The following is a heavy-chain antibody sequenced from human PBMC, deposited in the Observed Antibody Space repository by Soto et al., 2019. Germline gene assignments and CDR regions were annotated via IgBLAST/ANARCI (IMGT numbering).Heavy chain of an antibody. CDR1: GYSFTSYL. V-gene: IGHV5-51*01. CDR2: IYPGDSDT. D-gene: IGHD3-10*01. CDR3: ERQIYNHRLHGMEV. Sequence: VESLKISCKVSGYSFTSYLIVFVLQMPGKGLYWMGIIYPGDSDTRYSPSFQGQVNISADKSISTAYLQWSSLKASDTAMYYCERQIYNHRLHGMEVWGPEPTVNVYS. J-gene: IGHJ6*02.